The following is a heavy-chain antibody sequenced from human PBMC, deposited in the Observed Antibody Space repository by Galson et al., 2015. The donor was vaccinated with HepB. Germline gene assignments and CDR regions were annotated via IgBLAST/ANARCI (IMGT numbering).Heavy chain of an antibody. Sequence: SVKVSCKASGYTFTSYATHWVRQAPGQRLEWMGWINAGNGNTKYSQKFQGRVTITRDTSASTAYMELSSLRSEDTAVYYCARGLAYYGSGSYDNWFDPWGQGTLVTVSS. D-gene: IGHD3-10*01. CDR3: ARGLAYYGSGSYDNWFDP. CDR1: GYTFTSYA. CDR2: INAGNGNT. V-gene: IGHV1-3*01. J-gene: IGHJ5*02.